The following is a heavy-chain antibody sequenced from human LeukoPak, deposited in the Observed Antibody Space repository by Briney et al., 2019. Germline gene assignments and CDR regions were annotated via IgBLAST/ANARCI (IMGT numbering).Heavy chain of an antibody. CDR2: VSYSGSV. Sequence: ASETLSLTCTASGGSISNFYWSWLRQPPGKGLEWIGMVSYSGSVSYNPSLESRLTMSVDASKNQFSLKLTSVTAADTAVYYCSRSHGAYWGQGTLVTVSS. CDR3: SRSHGAY. D-gene: IGHD4-17*01. CDR1: GGSISNFY. V-gene: IGHV4-59*04. J-gene: IGHJ4*02.